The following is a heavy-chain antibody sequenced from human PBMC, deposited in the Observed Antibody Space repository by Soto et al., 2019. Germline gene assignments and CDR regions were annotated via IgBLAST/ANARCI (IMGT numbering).Heavy chain of an antibody. V-gene: IGHV3-11*06. D-gene: IGHD6-13*01. CDR1: GFTFTDYY. J-gene: IGHJ4*02. CDR3: ARLRASSWYMGGYLDY. CDR2: IVDSSAYT. Sequence: QVQLVESGGGLVKPGGSLRLSCSASGFTFTDYYMSWIRQAPGKGLEYISYIVDSSAYTNYADSVKGRFTISRDNAKNSLYLEMRSLRVEDTAVYYCARLRASSWYMGGYLDYWGQGTLVTVPS.